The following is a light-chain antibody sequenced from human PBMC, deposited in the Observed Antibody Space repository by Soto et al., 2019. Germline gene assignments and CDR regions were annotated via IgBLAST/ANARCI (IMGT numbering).Light chain of an antibody. V-gene: IGLV2-11*01. CDR3: CSYAGSSTIV. CDR1: SSDVGGYNY. J-gene: IGLJ1*01. CDR2: DVS. Sequence: QSALTQPRSVSGSPGQSVTISCTGTSSDVGGYNYVSWYQQHPGKAPKLMIYDVSKRPSGVPDRFSGSKSGNTASLTISGLQAEDEADYYCCSYAGSSTIVFGTGTKV.